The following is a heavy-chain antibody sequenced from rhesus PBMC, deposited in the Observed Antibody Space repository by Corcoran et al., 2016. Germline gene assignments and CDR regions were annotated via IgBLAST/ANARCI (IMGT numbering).Heavy chain of an antibody. D-gene: IGHD6-13*01. CDR2: IYSNSEST. Sequence: QVQLQASGPGLVTPSDTLSLTCAVSGGSISSRNWWRWLRQHPGKGLEWIGGIYSNSESTNYNPSLKSRVTISKDTSKNQFSLKLSSVTAADTAVYYCARLCIAAGPDYYGLDSWGQGVVVTVSS. CDR1: GGSISSRNW. CDR3: ARLCIAAGPDYYGLDS. V-gene: IGHV4S12*01. J-gene: IGHJ6*01.